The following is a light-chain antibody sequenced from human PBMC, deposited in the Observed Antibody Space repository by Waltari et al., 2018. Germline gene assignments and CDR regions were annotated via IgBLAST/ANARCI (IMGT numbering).Light chain of an antibody. CDR1: QRISSW. CDR2: KAS. J-gene: IGKJ1*01. Sequence: DIQMTQSPSTLSASVGDRVTITCRASQRISSWLAWYQQKPGKAPKLLIYKASSLESGVPSRFSGSGAGTEFTLTISSLQPDDFATYDCQQYNSYSTFGQGTKVEIK. CDR3: QQYNSYST. V-gene: IGKV1-5*03.